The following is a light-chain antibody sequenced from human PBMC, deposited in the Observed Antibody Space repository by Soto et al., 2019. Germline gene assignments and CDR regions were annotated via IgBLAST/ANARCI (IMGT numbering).Light chain of an antibody. J-gene: IGLJ2*01. Sequence: QSVLTQPPSVSAAPGQKVTISCSGSSSNIGGNYVSWYQMLPRTAPKLLIYDNYKRHSGIPDRFSGSKSGTSATLGITELQTGDEADYDCGTWDSSPQTVVFGGGTKLTVL. CDR1: SSNIGGNY. V-gene: IGLV1-51*01. CDR3: GTWDSSPQTVV. CDR2: DNY.